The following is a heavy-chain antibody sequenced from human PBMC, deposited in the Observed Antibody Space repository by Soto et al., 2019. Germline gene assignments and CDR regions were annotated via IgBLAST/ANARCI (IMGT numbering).Heavy chain of an antibody. V-gene: IGHV4-31*03. D-gene: IGHD7-27*01. Sequence: SETLSLTCTVSGGSISSGGYYWSWIRQHPGKGLEWIGYIYYSGSTYYNPSLKSRVTISVDTSKNQFSLKLSSVTAADTAVYYCARSGVLTNPPFDYWGQGTLVTVSS. CDR1: GGSISSGGYY. J-gene: IGHJ4*02. CDR3: ARSGVLTNPPFDY. CDR2: IYYSGST.